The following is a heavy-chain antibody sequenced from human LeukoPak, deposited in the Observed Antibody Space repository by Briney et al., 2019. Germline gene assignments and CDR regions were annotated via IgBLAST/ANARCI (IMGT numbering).Heavy chain of an antibody. CDR1: GYTFSNYG. J-gene: IGHJ4*01. Sequence: ASVKVSFTTSGYTFSNYGISWVRQASGQGLEWMGWITAYNGNRLYAQRFQGRITLTTDTSTSTSYMELRSLEYDDTAIYYCARDNDKVVDHWGQGTLDTVSS. CDR2: ITAYNGNR. D-gene: IGHD1-1*01. V-gene: IGHV1-18*01. CDR3: ARDNDKVVDH.